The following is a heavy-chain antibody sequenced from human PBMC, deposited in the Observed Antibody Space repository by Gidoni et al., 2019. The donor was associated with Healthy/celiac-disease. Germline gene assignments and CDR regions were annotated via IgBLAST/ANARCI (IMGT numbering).Heavy chain of an antibody. CDR2: ISYDGSNK. J-gene: IGHJ4*02. D-gene: IGHD3-22*01. Sequence: QVQLVESGGGVVQPGRSLRLSCAASGFTVNNFGMHWVRQAPGEGLEWVALISYDGSNKYYVDSVKGRFTISRDNSKNTLYLQMNSLRAEDTAVYYCAKDSGEYYYDSSGYFDYWGQGTLVTVSS. CDR1: GFTVNNFG. CDR3: AKDSGEYYYDSSGYFDY. V-gene: IGHV3-30*18.